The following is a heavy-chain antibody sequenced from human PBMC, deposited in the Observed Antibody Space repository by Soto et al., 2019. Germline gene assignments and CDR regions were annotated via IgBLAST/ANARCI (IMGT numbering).Heavy chain of an antibody. D-gene: IGHD5-12*01. CDR3: VRVVAIPGYPDN. CDR1: GGTFSSYA. CDR2: IVPIVDTS. Sequence: QVQLVQSGAEVRQPASSVKVSCKTSGGTFSSYAISWVRQAPGQGLEWMGGIVPIVDTSTYAQKFQGRVTITADESTSTVDRKLSSLRPDDTAGYYCVRVVAIPGYPDNWGQGTLVTVSS. J-gene: IGHJ4*02. V-gene: IGHV1-69*12.